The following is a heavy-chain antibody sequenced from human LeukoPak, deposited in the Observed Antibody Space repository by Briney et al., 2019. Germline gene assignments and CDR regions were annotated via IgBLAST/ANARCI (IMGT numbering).Heavy chain of an antibody. CDR2: IYYSGST. Sequence: PSETLSLTCTVSGGSISSGGYYWSWIRQHPGTGLEWIGYIYYSGSTYYNPSLKSRVTISVDTSKNQFSLKLSSVTAAGTAVYYCARAPVRGDLNWFDPWGQGTLVTVSS. V-gene: IGHV4-31*03. CDR3: ARAPVRGDLNWFDP. CDR1: GGSISSGGYY. D-gene: IGHD3-10*01. J-gene: IGHJ5*02.